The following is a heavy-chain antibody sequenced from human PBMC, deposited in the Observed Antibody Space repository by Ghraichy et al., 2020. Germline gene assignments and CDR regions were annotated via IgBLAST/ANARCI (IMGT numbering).Heavy chain of an antibody. D-gene: IGHD1-1*01. Sequence: LSLTCAISGDSVSSNSAAWTWIRQSPSRGLEWLGRTYYRSKWYSDYAVSVKSRITINPDTSKNQFSLQLNSVTPEDTAVYYCARGTGTTDYWGQGTLVTVAS. V-gene: IGHV6-1*01. CDR3: ARGTGTTDY. J-gene: IGHJ4*02. CDR1: GDSVSSNSAA. CDR2: TYYRSKWYS.